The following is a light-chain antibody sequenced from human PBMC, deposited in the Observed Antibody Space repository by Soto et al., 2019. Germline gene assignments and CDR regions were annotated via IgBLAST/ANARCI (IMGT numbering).Light chain of an antibody. CDR1: QSVSSYY. J-gene: IGKJ1*01. Sequence: EIGLTKSPGTLSLSPGERATLSCMASQSVSSYYLAWYQQKPGQAPRLLIYAASSRATGIPDRFSGGGSGTDFTLTISRLEPEDFAVYYCQQCGSSPWTFGQGTKVDIK. CDR3: QQCGSSPWT. CDR2: AAS. V-gene: IGKV3-20*01.